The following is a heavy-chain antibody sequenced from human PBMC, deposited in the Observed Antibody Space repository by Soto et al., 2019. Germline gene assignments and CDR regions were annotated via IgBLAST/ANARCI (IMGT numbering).Heavy chain of an antibody. D-gene: IGHD2-15*01. CDR2: ISSSSSYT. V-gene: IGHV3-11*06. CDR3: ARGWVVVAAPFDY. J-gene: IGHJ4*02. Sequence: GGSLRLSCAASGFTFSDYYMSWIRQAPGKGLEWVSYISSSSSYTNYADSVKGRFTISRDNAKNSLYLQMNSLRAEDTAVYYCARGWVVVAAPFDYWGQGTLVTVSS. CDR1: GFTFSDYY.